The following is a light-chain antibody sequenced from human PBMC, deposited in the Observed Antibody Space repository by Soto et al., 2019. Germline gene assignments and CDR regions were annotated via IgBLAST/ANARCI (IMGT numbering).Light chain of an antibody. CDR3: SSYTSSTTEV. J-gene: IGLJ1*01. V-gene: IGLV2-14*01. Sequence: QSALTQPASVSGSPGQSITISCTGTSSDVGGYNYVSWYQQHPGKAPKLMIYDVSSRPSGVFNRFSGSKSGNTASLTISGLQAEDEADYYCSSYTSSTTEVFGTGTKVTVL. CDR2: DVS. CDR1: SSDVGGYNY.